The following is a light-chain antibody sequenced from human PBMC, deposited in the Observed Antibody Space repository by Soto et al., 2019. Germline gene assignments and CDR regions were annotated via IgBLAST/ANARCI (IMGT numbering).Light chain of an antibody. CDR3: QTWGTGIRV. CDR1: SGHSSYA. V-gene: IGLV4-69*01. Sequence: QLVLTQSPSASASLGASVKLTCTRSSGHSSYAIEWHQQQPETGPRYLMKINSNGSHVKGDGIPDRFSGSGSGAERDLTISGVQSEDEADYYCQTWGTGIRVFGTGTKLTVL. CDR2: INSNGSH. J-gene: IGLJ1*01.